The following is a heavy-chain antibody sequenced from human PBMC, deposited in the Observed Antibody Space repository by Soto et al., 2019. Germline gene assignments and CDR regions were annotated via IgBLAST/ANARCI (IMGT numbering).Heavy chain of an antibody. V-gene: IGHV3-74*01. Sequence: DVQLVESGGGLVQPGESLTLSCVASGFPITTWRNWVRQAPGEGLEDSARIRCDGRITEYADTVKGRITISSDNDRNNLYLQMRKLRVGDTAVYYGTRDYLFSVYDWGQGTLVTVSS. CDR3: TRDYLFSVYD. CDR1: GFPITTW. J-gene: IGHJ4*02. D-gene: IGHD3-10*01. CDR2: IRCDGRIT.